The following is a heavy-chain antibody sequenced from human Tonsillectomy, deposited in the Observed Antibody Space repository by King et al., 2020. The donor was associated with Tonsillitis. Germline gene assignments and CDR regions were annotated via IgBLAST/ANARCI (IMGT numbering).Heavy chain of an antibody. CDR2: IYYSGST. CDR1: GGSISSSSYY. CDR3: AGVPDY. V-gene: IGHV4-39*07. J-gene: IGHJ4*02. Sequence: QLQLQESGPGLVKPSETLSLTCTVSGGSISSSSYYWAWIRQPPGKGLEWIGSIYYSGSTYYNLSLKSRVTISVDTSNNQFSLKLTSVTAADTAVYYCAGVPDYWGQGTLVTVSS.